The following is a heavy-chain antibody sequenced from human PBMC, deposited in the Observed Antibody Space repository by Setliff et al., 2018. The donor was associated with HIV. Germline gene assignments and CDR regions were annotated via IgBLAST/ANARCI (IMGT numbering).Heavy chain of an antibody. CDR1: GDSITNDDYY. CDR2: IHYNGRT. V-gene: IGHV4-39*01. D-gene: IGHD1-26*01. J-gene: IGHJ5*02. CDR3: ARYRSKLDWFDP. Sequence: SETLSLTCTVSGDSITNDDYYWGWIRQPPGKGLEWIAIIHYNGRTYYDPSLKSRVTIFVDTSKTQFYLKLRSVTASDTAVYYCARYRSKLDWFDPWGQGILVTVSS.